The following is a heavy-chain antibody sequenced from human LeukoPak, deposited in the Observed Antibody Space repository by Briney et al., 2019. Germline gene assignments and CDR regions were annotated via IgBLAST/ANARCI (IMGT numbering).Heavy chain of an antibody. CDR3: ARTGDRGDYFDY. D-gene: IGHD7-27*01. Sequence: KSGGSLRLSCAASGFTFSDYYMSWIRQAPGKGLECVSYISSSGSTIYYADSVKGRFTISRDNAKNSLYLQMNSLRAEDTAVYYCARTGDRGDYFDYWGQGTLVTVSS. CDR1: GFTFSDYY. CDR2: ISSSGSTI. J-gene: IGHJ4*02. V-gene: IGHV3-11*01.